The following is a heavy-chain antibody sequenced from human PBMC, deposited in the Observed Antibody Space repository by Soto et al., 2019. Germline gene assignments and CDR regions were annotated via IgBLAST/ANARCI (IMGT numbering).Heavy chain of an antibody. D-gene: IGHD2-15*01. CDR2: IIPIFGTA. Sequence: GASVKVSCKASGGTFSSYAISWVRQAPGQGLEWMGGIIPIFGTANYAQKFQGRVTITADESTSTAYMELSSLRSEDTAVYYCARVGCSGGSCYGWFDPWGQGTLVTV. J-gene: IGHJ5*02. V-gene: IGHV1-69*13. CDR1: GGTFSSYA. CDR3: ARVGCSGGSCYGWFDP.